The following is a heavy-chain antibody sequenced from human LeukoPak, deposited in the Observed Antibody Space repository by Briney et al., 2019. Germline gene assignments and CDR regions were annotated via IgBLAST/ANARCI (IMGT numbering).Heavy chain of an antibody. J-gene: IGHJ4*02. CDR2: IIPILGIA. CDR1: GGTFSSYA. D-gene: IGHD5-18*01. CDR3: AREGGYSYGYALDY. V-gene: IGHV1-69*04. Sequence: GASVTVSCKASGGTFSSYAISWVRQAPGQGLEWMGRIIPILGIANYAQKFQGRVTITADKSTSTSYMELSSLRSEDTAVYYCAREGGYSYGYALDYWGQGTLVTVSS.